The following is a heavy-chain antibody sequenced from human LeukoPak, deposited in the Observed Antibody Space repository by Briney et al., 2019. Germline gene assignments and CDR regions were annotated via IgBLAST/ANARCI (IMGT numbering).Heavy chain of an antibody. J-gene: IGHJ4*02. D-gene: IGHD3-10*01. Sequence: SETLSLTCTVSGGSISSYYWSWVRQPPGKGLEWIGYIYYSGSTNYNPSLKSRVTISVDTSKNQFSLKLSSVTAADTAVYYCASHYGSGSLDYWGQGTLVTVSS. V-gene: IGHV4-59*12. CDR3: ASHYGSGSLDY. CDR2: IYYSGST. CDR1: GGSISSYY.